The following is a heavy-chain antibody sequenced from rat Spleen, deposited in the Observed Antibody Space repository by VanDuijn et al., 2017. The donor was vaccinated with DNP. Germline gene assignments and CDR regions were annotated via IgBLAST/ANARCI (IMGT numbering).Heavy chain of an antibody. CDR3: VTRGTGSDNWFAY. V-gene: IGHV4-2*01. J-gene: IGHJ3*01. D-gene: IGHD5-1*01. CDR1: GFNFNDYW. CDR2: IKGDSTII. Sequence: EVKLVESGGGLVQPGRSLKVSCAASGFNFNDYWMGWVRQAPGKGLEWIGEIKGDSTIINHNPSLKDRFTISRDNVQNSLYLQMNNLGSEDAAIYYCVTRGTGSDNWFAYWGQGTLVTVSS.